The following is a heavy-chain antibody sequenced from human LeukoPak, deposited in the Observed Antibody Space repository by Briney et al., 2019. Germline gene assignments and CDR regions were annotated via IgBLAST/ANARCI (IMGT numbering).Heavy chain of an antibody. J-gene: IGHJ1*01. D-gene: IGHD3-9*01. CDR3: ATDVSRYYDILTGYYNEYFQH. CDR2: FDPEDGET. CDR1: GYTLTELS. V-gene: IGHV1-24*01. Sequence: ASVKVSCKVSGYTLTELSMHWVRQAPGKGLEWMGGFDPEDGETIYAQKFQGRVTMTEDTSTDTAYMELSSLRSEDTAVYYCATDVSRYYDILTGYYNEYFQHWGQGTLVTVSS.